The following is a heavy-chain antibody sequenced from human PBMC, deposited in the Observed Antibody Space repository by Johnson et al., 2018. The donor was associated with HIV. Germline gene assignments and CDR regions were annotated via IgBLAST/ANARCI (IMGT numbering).Heavy chain of an antibody. CDR3: ARGLGYDSSGYHDGFDI. J-gene: IGHJ3*02. Sequence: VQLVESGGGLLQPGGSLRLSCAVSGFSVSNNYMSWVRQAPGKGLEWVSVMYSGGRTYYADSVKGRFTIFRDNAKNTLYLQMNSLRAEDTAVYYCARGLGYDSSGYHDGFDIWGQGTLVTVSS. D-gene: IGHD3-22*01. CDR1: GFSVSNNY. V-gene: IGHV3-53*01. CDR2: MYSGGRT.